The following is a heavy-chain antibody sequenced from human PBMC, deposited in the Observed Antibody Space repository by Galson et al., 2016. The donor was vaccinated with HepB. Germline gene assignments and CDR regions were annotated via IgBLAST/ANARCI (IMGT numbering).Heavy chain of an antibody. CDR3: AKGDYDVLRYSDH. J-gene: IGHJ4*02. CDR2: IPHDGSNS. Sequence: SLRLSCAASGFTFNVYGMHWVRQAPGKGLEWVASIPHDGSNSHHVDSVKGRFTIARDNFKSTLYLEMNSLRGEDTAIYYCAKGDYDVLRYSDHWGQGTLVTVSS. V-gene: IGHV3-30*02. D-gene: IGHD3-9*01. CDR1: GFTFNVYG.